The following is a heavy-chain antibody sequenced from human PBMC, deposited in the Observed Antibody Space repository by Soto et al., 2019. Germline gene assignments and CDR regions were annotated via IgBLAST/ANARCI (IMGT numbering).Heavy chain of an antibody. CDR2: ISAYNGNT. V-gene: IGHV1-18*01. Sequence: ASVKVSCKASGYTFTSYGISWVRQAPGQGLEWMGWISAYNGNTNYAQKLQGRVTMTTDTSTSTAYMELRSLRSDDTAVYYCARATYYYGSGSYSSYNYYYYMDVWGKGTTVTVSS. J-gene: IGHJ6*03. CDR1: GYTFTSYG. CDR3: ARATYYYGSGSYSSYNYYYYMDV. D-gene: IGHD3-10*01.